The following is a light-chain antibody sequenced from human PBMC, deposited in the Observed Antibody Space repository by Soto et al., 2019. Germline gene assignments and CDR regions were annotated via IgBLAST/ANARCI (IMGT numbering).Light chain of an antibody. CDR1: SSDVGAYNY. J-gene: IGLJ1*01. CDR2: EVT. V-gene: IGLV2-8*01. CDR3: TSLAGLNAWYV. Sequence: QSALTQPPSASGSPGQSVTISCTGTSSDVGAYNYVSWYQQHPGKAPKLMIYEVTKRPSGVPARFSGSKSGNTASLTVSGLQAEDEADYYCTSLAGLNAWYVFGTGTKVTVL.